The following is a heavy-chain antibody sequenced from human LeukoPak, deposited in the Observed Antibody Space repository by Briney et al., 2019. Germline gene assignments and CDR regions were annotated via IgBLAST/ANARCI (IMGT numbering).Heavy chain of an antibody. CDR3: ASLAVVGATVGFDF. V-gene: IGHV3-7*01. CDR1: AFSFSTFW. Sequence: GGSLRLSCASSAFSFSTFWMDWVRQAPGRGLGWVANINQDEGEIYYADFVRGRFTISRDNAKNSLFLQMDSLRVEDTALYYCASLAVVGATVGFDFWGQGTLVTVSS. CDR2: INQDEGEI. J-gene: IGHJ4*02. D-gene: IGHD1-26*01.